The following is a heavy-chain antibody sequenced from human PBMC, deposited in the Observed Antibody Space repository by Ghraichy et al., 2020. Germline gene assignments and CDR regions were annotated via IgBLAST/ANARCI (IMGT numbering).Heavy chain of an antibody. CDR1: GGSVSSGSYY. V-gene: IGHV4-61*01. J-gene: IGHJ6*03. CDR3: ARLIAAAGTPLYYYYIDV. CDR2: IYYSGST. D-gene: IGHD6-13*01. Sequence: SETLSLTCTVSGGSVSSGSYYWSWIRQPPGKGLEWIGYIYYSGSTNYNPSLKSRVTISVDTSKNQFSLKLSSVTAADTAAYYCARLIAAAGTPLYYYYIDVWGKGTTVTVSS.